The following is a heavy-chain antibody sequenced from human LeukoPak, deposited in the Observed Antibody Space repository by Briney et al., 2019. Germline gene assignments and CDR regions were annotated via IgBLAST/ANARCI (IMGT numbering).Heavy chain of an antibody. J-gene: IGHJ6*03. D-gene: IGHD2-15*01. Sequence: SETLSLTCTVSGVSVSSDNYYWSWIRQPAGKGLEWIGRIYASGTTNYNPSLKSRITISVDTSKNQFSLRLSSVTAADTAVYYCAREAVVQHYYYYMDVWGKGTTVTVSS. CDR3: AREAVVQHYYYYMDV. CDR2: IYASGTT. V-gene: IGHV4-61*02. CDR1: GVSVSSDNYY.